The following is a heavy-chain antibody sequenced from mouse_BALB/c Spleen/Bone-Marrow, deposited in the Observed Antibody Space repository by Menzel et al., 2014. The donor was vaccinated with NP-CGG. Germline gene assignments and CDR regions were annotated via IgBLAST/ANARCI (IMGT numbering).Heavy chain of an antibody. D-gene: IGHD4-1*01. V-gene: IGHV4-1*02. Sequence: EVQLQESGGGLVQPGGSLKLSCAASGFDFSRYWMSWVRQAPGKGLEWIGEINPDSSTINYTPSPRDKFIISRDNAKNTLYLQMSKVRSEDTALYYCARNWDVGFAYWGQGTLVTVSA. CDR1: GFDFSRYW. CDR3: ARNWDVGFAY. CDR2: INPDSSTI. J-gene: IGHJ3*01.